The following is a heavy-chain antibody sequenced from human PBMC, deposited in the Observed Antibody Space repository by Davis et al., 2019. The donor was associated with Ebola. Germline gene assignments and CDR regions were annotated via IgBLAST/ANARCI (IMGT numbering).Heavy chain of an antibody. CDR2: INWNSDSI. D-gene: IGHD2-2*02. V-gene: IGHV3-9*01. J-gene: IGHJ4*02. Sequence: SLKISCAGSGFAFGDYAMHSVRPAPGKGLQWVSGINWNSDSIVYADSVKGRFTISRDNAKNSLYLQMNSLRGEDTAFYYCAKGRTIPLALDFWGRGTLVTVSS. CDR1: GFAFGDYA. CDR3: AKGRTIPLALDF.